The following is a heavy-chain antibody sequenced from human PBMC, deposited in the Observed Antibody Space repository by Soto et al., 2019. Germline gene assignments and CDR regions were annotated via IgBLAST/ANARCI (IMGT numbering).Heavy chain of an antibody. CDR3: ARAHDFWGGRQQPIDS. J-gene: IGHJ4*02. V-gene: IGHV4-4*07. D-gene: IGHD3-3*01. Sequence: SETLSLTCTVSGGSISSYYWSWIRQPAGKGLEWIGRIYTSGSTNYNPSLKSRVTMSVDTSKNQFSLKLSSVTAADTAVYYCARAHDFWGGRQQPIDSWGQGTLVTVSS. CDR1: GGSISSYY. CDR2: IYTSGST.